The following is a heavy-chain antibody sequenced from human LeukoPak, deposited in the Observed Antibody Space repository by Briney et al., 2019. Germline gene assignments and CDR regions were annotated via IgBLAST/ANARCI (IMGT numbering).Heavy chain of an antibody. CDR3: ARESDGYNPFDY. CDR2: IYYSGST. D-gene: IGHD5-24*01. V-gene: IGHV4-31*03. Sequence: SETLSLTCTASGGSISSGGYYWSWIRQHPGKGLEWIGYIYYSGSTYYNPSLKSRVTISVDTSKNQFSLKLSSVTAADTAAYYCARESDGYNPFDYWGQGTLVTVSS. CDR1: GGSISSGGYY. J-gene: IGHJ4*02.